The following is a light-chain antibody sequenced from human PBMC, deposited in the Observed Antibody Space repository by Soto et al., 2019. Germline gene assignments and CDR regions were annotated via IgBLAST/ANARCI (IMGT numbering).Light chain of an antibody. Sequence: QCALTQPASESGSPGQSITISCTGTSSDVGVYNYVSWYQQHPGKAPKLMIYDVNNRPSGVSDRFSGSRSGNTASLTISGLQAEDEADYYCSSSTSSSTYVFGTGTKLTVL. CDR3: SSSTSSSTYV. CDR1: SSDVGVYNY. CDR2: DVN. V-gene: IGLV2-14*01. J-gene: IGLJ1*01.